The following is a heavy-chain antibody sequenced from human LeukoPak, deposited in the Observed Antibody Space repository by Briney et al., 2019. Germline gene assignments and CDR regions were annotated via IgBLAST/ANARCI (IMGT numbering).Heavy chain of an antibody. J-gene: IGHJ4*02. CDR2: INQDGSEK. CDR3: ARGLYYDFD. D-gene: IGHD3-22*01. CDR1: RFTISNFW. V-gene: IGHV3-7*01. Sequence: WGSLSLSCAASRFTISNFWINWARQAPGKGLEWVANINQDGSEKYYVDSVKGRFTISRDNAKNSLYLQMNNLRGEDTAVYYCARGLYYDFDWGQRTPVTVSS.